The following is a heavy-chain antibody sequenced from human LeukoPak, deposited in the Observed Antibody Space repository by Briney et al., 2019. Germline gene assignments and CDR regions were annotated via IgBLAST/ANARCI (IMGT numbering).Heavy chain of an antibody. J-gene: IGHJ4*02. V-gene: IGHV3-48*04. CDR1: GFTFSSYS. D-gene: IGHD4-17*01. CDR3: ASTPKTTVTAH. Sequence: GRSLRLSCAASGFTFSSYSMNWVRQAPGKGLEWVSYISSSSSTIYYADSVKGRFTISRDNAKNSLYLQMNSLRAEDTAVYYCASTPKTTVTAHWGQGTLVTVSS. CDR2: ISSSSSTI.